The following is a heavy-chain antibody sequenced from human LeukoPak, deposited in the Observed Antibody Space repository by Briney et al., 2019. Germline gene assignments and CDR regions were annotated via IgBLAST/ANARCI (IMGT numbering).Heavy chain of an antibody. D-gene: IGHD3-10*01. CDR2: IHQDGNEK. V-gene: IGHV3-7*01. J-gene: IGHJ5*02. CDR1: GFTFSTNW. CDR3: ARRMAGKYYYGSGSYYTVVNHNWFDP. Sequence: GGSLRLCCAASGFTFSTNWMSWVRQAPGKGLEWVANIHQDGNEKYYVDSVKGRFTISRDNAKNSLYLQMNSLRVEDTAVYYCARRMAGKYYYGSGSYYTVVNHNWFDPWGQGTLVTVSS.